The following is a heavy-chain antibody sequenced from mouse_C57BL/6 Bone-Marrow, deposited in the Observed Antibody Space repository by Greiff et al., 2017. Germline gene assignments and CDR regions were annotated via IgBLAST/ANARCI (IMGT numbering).Heavy chain of an antibody. CDR3: TGGSYCYAMDY. J-gene: IGHJ4*01. D-gene: IGHD1-1*01. V-gene: IGHV6-3*01. Sequence: EVKVEESGGGLVQPGGSMKLSCVASGFTFSNYWMNWVRQSPEKGLEWVAQIRLKSDNYATNYAESVKGRFTISRDDSKSSVYLQMNNLRAEDTGIYYCTGGSYCYAMDYWGQGTSVTVSS. CDR2: IRLKSDNYAT. CDR1: GFTFSNYW.